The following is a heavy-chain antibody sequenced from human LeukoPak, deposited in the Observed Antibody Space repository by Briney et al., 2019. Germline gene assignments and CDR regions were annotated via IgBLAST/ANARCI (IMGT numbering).Heavy chain of an antibody. CDR1: GGSISSGNYY. CDR2: INHSGST. CDR3: ASNIAARPY. V-gene: IGHV4-39*07. Sequence: SETLSLTCTVSGGSISSGNYYWSWIRQHPGKGLEWIGEINHSGSTNYNPSLKSRVTISVDTSKNQFSLKLSSVTAADTAVYYCASNIAARPYWGQGTLVTVSS. J-gene: IGHJ4*02. D-gene: IGHD6-6*01.